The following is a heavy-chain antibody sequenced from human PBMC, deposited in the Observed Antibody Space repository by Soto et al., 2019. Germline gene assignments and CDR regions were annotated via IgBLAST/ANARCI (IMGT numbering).Heavy chain of an antibody. Sequence: QVQLVESGGGVVQPGRSLRLSCAASGFTFRNYVLNWVRQAPGTGLAWVVIMRYDGSSQHYADSVTGRFTIYRDNSRKTLYLQMKSLSDEDTAVYYCARGGDSTSWYRAFDIWGQGTMVTVSS. D-gene: IGHD6-13*01. V-gene: IGHV3-33*01. CDR2: MRYDGSSQ. J-gene: IGHJ3*02. CDR1: GFTFRNYV. CDR3: ARGGDSTSWYRAFDI.